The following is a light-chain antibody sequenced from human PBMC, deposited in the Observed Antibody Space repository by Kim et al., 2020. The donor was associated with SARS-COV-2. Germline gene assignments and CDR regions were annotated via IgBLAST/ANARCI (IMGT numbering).Light chain of an antibody. CDR2: GAF. CDR3: QQYHSWPPLT. J-gene: IGKJ4*01. V-gene: IGKV3D-15*01. Sequence: EIVMTQSPDTLSVSPGESATLSCRASQSVNSNLAWYQQKPGQAPRLLFYGAFIRATGIPARFSGSGSGTEFSLTINSLQSEDFGVYYCQQYHSWPPLTFGGGTKVDIK. CDR1: QSVNSN.